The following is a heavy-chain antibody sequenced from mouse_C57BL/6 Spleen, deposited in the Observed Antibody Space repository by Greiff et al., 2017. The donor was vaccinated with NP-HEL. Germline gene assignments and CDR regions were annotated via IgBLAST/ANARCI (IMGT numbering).Heavy chain of an antibody. Sequence: QVQLQQPGAELVKPGASVKLSCKASGYTFTSYWMHWVKQRPGQGLEWIGMIHPNSGSTNYNEKFKSKATLTVDKSSSTAYMQLSSLTSEDSAVYYCARLEGYGYDENDYWDQGTTLTVSS. D-gene: IGHD2-2*01. CDR1: GYTFTSYW. V-gene: IGHV1-64*01. J-gene: IGHJ2*01. CDR2: IHPNSGST. CDR3: ARLEGYGYDENDY.